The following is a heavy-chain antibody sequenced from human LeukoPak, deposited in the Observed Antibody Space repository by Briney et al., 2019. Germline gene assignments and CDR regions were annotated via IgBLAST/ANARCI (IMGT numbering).Heavy chain of an antibody. CDR2: INPNSGGS. CDR1: GYTFTGYY. D-gene: IGHD1-26*01. J-gene: IGHJ4*02. Sequence: ASVKVSCKASGYTFTGYYMHWVRQAPGQGLEWMGWINPNSGGSNYAQKFQDRVTMTRDTSISTAYMELSRLRSDDAAVYYCARERSSGSYFSYWGQGTLVTVSS. V-gene: IGHV1-2*02. CDR3: ARERSSGSYFSY.